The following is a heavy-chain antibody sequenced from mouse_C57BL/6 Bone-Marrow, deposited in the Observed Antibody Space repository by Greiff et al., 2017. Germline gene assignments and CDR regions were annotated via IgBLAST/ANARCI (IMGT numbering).Heavy chain of an antibody. CDR3: TESYYGSSYGYFDV. V-gene: IGHV14-4*01. J-gene: IGHJ1*03. Sequence: VQLQQSGAELMKPGASVKLSCKATGYTFTGYWIEWVKQRPEQGLEWIGWIDPENGDTEYASKFQGKATITADTSSNTAYLQLSSLTSEDTAVYYCTESYYGSSYGYFDVWGTGTTVTVSS. CDR2: IDPENGDT. D-gene: IGHD1-1*01. CDR1: GYTFTGYW.